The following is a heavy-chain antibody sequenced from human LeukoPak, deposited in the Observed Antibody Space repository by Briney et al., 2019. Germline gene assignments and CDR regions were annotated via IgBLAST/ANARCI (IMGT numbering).Heavy chain of an antibody. Sequence: PSETLSLTCTVSGGSISDYYWNWIRQPAGKGLEWIGRIYASGSTNYNPSLRSRVTISVDKSKNQFSLKLTSATAADTAVYYCARSYLSGTYYDWFDPWGQGILVTVSS. CDR2: IYASGST. CDR1: GGSISDYY. CDR3: ARSYLSGTYYDWFDP. V-gene: IGHV4-4*07. J-gene: IGHJ5*02. D-gene: IGHD1-26*01.